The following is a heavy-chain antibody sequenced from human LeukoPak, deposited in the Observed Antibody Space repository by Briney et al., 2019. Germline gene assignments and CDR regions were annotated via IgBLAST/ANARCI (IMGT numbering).Heavy chain of an antibody. CDR1: GGSINSYY. CDR2: IYYSGST. D-gene: IGHD1-26*01. J-gene: IGHJ4*02. Sequence: SETLSLTCTVSGGSINSYYWSWIRQPPGKGLEWIGYIYYSGSTNYYPSLKSRVTISVDTSKNQFSLTLRSVTAADTAVYYCARALGSYEKYYFDYWGQGTLVTVSS. CDR3: ARALGSYEKYYFDY. V-gene: IGHV4-59*01.